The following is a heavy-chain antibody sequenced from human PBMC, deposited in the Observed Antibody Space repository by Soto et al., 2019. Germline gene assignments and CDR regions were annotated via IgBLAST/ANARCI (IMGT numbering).Heavy chain of an antibody. J-gene: IGHJ4*02. CDR2: ISYDGSDK. Sequence: QVQLVESGGGVVQPGRSLRLSCAASGFTFSSYAMHWVRQAPGKGLEWVAVISYDGSDKYYADSVKGRFTISRDNSKNTLYLQMNSLRAEDTAVYYCARLFLRVLDYWGQGTLVTVSS. CDR3: ARLFLRVLDY. D-gene: IGHD3-10*02. V-gene: IGHV3-30-3*01. CDR1: GFTFSSYA.